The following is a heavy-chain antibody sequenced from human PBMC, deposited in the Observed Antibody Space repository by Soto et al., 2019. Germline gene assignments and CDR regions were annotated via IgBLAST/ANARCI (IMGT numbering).Heavy chain of an antibody. V-gene: IGHV3-33*01. CDR1: GFTFSSYG. D-gene: IGHD2-15*01. CDR3: ARDPATPDIVVVVAANYYFDY. Sequence: GGSLRLSCAASGFTFSSYGMHWVRQAPGKGLEWVAVIWYDGSNKYYADSVKGRFTISRDNSKNTLYLQMNSLRAEDTAVYYCARDPATPDIVVVVAANYYFDYWGQGTLVTVSS. J-gene: IGHJ4*02. CDR2: IWYDGSNK.